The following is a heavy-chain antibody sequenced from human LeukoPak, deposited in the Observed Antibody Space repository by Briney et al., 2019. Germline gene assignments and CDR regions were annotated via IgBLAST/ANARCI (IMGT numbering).Heavy chain of an antibody. Sequence: VSVKVSCKASGYTFTGYYMHWVRQAPGQGLEWMGWINPNSGGTNYAQKFQGRVTMTRDTSISTAYMELSRLRSDDTAVYYCAREQILGYCSGGSCYGSPGGVDYWGQGTLVTVSS. V-gene: IGHV1-2*02. D-gene: IGHD2-15*01. CDR3: AREQILGYCSGGSCYGSPGGVDY. CDR2: INPNSGGT. J-gene: IGHJ4*02. CDR1: GYTFTGYY.